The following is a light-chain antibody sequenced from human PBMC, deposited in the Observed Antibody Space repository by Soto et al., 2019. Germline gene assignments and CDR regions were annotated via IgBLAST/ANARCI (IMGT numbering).Light chain of an antibody. CDR2: KAS. CDR1: QTISSW. V-gene: IGKV1-5*03. Sequence: IQMTQSPSTLSGSVGDRVTITCRASQTISSWLAWYQQKQGKAPKLLIYKASTLKSGVPSRFSGSGSGTEFTITISSLQPDDFETYYCQHYKSYSEAFGQGTKVDIK. CDR3: QHYKSYSEA. J-gene: IGKJ1*01.